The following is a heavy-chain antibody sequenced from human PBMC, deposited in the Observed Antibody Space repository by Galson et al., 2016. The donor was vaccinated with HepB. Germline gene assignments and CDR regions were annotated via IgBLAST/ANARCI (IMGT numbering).Heavy chain of an antibody. J-gene: IGHJ5*02. V-gene: IGHV1-8*01. D-gene: IGHD1-26*01. CDR1: GYPFNSFD. CDR2: MNPDSGDT. Sequence: SVKVSCKATGYPFNSFDINWVRQAPGQGPQWMGWMNPDSGDTGYAQRFQGRVTMTRDTSIDTAYMELSNLTSADTAVYYCTRWGGSRVRGFDTWGRGVPVTVSS. CDR3: TRWGGSRVRGFDT.